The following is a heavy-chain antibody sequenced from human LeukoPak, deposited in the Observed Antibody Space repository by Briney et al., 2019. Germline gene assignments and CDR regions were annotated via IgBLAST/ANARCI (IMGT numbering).Heavy chain of an antibody. CDR3: ARDPAGAGIYYDY. CDR2: ISSSGSTT. V-gene: IGHV3-48*01. CDR1: GFTFSTYS. Sequence: GGSLRLSCAASGFTFSTYSMNWVRQAPGKGLEWVSYISSSGSTTHDADSVKGRFTISRDNAKNSLYLQMNSLRAEDTAVYYCARDPAGAGIYYDYWGQGTLVTVSS. J-gene: IGHJ4*02. D-gene: IGHD6-19*01.